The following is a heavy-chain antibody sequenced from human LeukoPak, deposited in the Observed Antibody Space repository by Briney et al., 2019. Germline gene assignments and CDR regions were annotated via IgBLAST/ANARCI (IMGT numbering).Heavy chain of an antibody. CDR3: VKSAGKDGYRDVFDI. CDR2: ITKSGDQT. J-gene: IGHJ3*02. CDR1: GFTFSSYA. V-gene: IGHV3-23*01. D-gene: IGHD5-24*01. Sequence: GGSLRLSCAASGFTFSSYAMHWVRQAPGKGLEWVSTITKSGDQTHYADSVRGLFTISRDIFKNTLYLQMNSLRAEDTAVYHCVKSAGKDGYRDVFDIWGQGTVVTVSS.